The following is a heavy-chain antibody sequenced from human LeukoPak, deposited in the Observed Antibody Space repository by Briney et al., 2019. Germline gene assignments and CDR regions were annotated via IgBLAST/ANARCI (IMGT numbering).Heavy chain of an antibody. Sequence: GGSLRLSCAASGFTFSSYAMHWVRQAPGKGLEWVAVISYDGSNKYYADSVKGRFTISRDNSKNTLYLQMNSLRAEDTAVYYCVREEEGDAFDIWGQGTMVTVSS. CDR1: GFTFSSYA. J-gene: IGHJ3*02. CDR3: VREEEGDAFDI. CDR2: ISYDGSNK. V-gene: IGHV3-30*14.